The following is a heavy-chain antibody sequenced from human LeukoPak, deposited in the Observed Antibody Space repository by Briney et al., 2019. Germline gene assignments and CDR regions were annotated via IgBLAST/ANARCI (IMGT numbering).Heavy chain of an antibody. CDR1: GFTFSRSW. Sequence: PGGSLRLSCAASGFTFSRSWMTWVCQAPGKGLEWVANIKEDGSEKNYVGSVKGRFTISRDNAKDSLYLQMNSLRAEDTAVYYCASDKGYNCFDPWGQGTLVIVSS. CDR3: ASDKGYNCFDP. CDR2: IKEDGSEK. V-gene: IGHV3-7*04. J-gene: IGHJ5*02.